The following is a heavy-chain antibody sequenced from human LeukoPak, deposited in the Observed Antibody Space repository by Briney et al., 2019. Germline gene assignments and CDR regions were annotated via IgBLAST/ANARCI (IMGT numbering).Heavy chain of an antibody. Sequence: PGGSLRLSCAASGFTFSRYWMSWVRQAPGKGLECVASINQDESAKQYVDSVKGRFTVSRDNAKNSLFLQMNSLRAEDAAFYYCAKLLRDVTIYDFWGHGTLVTVSP. V-gene: IGHV3-7*01. CDR1: GFTFSRYW. D-gene: IGHD5-24*01. CDR2: INQDESAK. CDR3: AKLLRDVTIYDF. J-gene: IGHJ4*01.